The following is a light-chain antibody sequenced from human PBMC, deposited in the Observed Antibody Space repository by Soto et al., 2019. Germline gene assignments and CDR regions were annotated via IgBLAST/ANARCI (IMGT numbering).Light chain of an antibody. J-gene: IGKJ5*01. CDR2: YAS. Sequence: EIVMTQSPATLSVSPGERATLSCRASQSVSTTVAWYQQKSGQAPRLLIYYASTRATGVPARFSGGGSGADFTLTISSLEPEDFAVYYCQQRSNWPRGITFGQGTRLEIK. CDR3: QQRSNWPRGIT. V-gene: IGKV3-11*01. CDR1: QSVSTT.